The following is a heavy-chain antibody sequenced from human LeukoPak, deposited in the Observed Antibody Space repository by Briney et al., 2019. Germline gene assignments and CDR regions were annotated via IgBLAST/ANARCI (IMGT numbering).Heavy chain of an antibody. CDR1: GFTFSSYG. D-gene: IGHD3-10*01. V-gene: IGHV3-30*02. CDR3: AKSRSGYYYYYMDV. Sequence: GGSLRLSCAASGFTFSSYGMHWVRQAPGKGLEWVAVIWYDGSNKYYADSVKGRFTISRDNSKNTLYLQMNSLRAEDTAVYYCAKSRSGYYYYYMDVWGKGTTVTVSS. J-gene: IGHJ6*03. CDR2: IWYDGSNK.